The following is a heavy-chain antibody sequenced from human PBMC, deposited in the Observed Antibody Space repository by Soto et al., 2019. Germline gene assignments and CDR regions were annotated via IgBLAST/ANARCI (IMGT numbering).Heavy chain of an antibody. D-gene: IGHD5-12*01. CDR2: MNPNSGNT. V-gene: IGHV1-8*01. Sequence: ASVKVSCKASGYAFTSYDINWVRQATGQGLEWMGWMNPNSGNTGYAQKFQGRVTMTRNTSISTAYMELSSLRSEDTAVYYCARNSYSGYDFWPIWGQGSMVTVSS. CDR3: ARNSYSGYDFWPI. J-gene: IGHJ3*02. CDR1: GYAFTSYD.